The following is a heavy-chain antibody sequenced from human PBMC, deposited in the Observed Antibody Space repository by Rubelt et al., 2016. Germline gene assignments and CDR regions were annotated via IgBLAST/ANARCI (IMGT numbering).Heavy chain of an antibody. Sequence: QQWGAGLLKPSETLSLTCAVSGGSFSGYYWNWIRQPPGRGLEWIGGINHSGSTNYNPSLKSRVFISVDTSKNHFSLRLSSVSAADTAVYYCARGGRWLLRERFDYWGQGLLVTVSS. D-gene: IGHD5-24*01. V-gene: IGHV4-34*01. J-gene: IGHJ4*02. CDR1: GGSFSGYY. CDR3: ARGGRWLLRERFDY. CDR2: INHSGST.